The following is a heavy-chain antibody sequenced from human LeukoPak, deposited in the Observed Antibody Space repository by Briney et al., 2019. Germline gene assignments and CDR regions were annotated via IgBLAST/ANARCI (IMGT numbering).Heavy chain of an antibody. CDR3: ARDIGPADYDILTGDY. J-gene: IGHJ4*02. CDR2: ISSSGSTI. CDR1: GFTFSDYY. Sequence: PGGSLRLSCAASGFTFSDYYMSWIRQAPGKGLEWVSHISSSGSTIYYADSVKGRFTIPRDNAKNSLYLQMNSLRAEDTAVYYCARDIGPADYDILTGDYWGQGTLVTVSS. V-gene: IGHV3-11*01. D-gene: IGHD3-9*01.